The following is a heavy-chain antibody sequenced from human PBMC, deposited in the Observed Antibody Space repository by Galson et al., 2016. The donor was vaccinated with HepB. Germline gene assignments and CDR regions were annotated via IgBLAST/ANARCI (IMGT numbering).Heavy chain of an antibody. D-gene: IGHD3-10*01. Sequence: TLSLTCTVSGDSISSGGHYWSWIRQHPGKGLEWIGYINYGGSTYYNPSLQSRITISQDTSKNQFSLKLTSVTVADTAVYYCARDLGRRGRTGLGWFDPWGQGTLVTVSS. CDR1: GDSISSGGHY. CDR3: ARDLGRRGRTGLGWFDP. J-gene: IGHJ5*02. V-gene: IGHV4-31*03. CDR2: INYGGST.